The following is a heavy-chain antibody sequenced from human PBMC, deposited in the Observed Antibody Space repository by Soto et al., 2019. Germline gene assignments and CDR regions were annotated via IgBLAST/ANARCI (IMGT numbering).Heavy chain of an antibody. CDR2: IYYSGST. V-gene: IGHV4-59*01. CDR3: ARVHCSSTSCYGGADYYYYMDV. Sequence: SETLSVTCTVSGASISDYYWSWIRQPPGKGLEWIGFIYYSGSTNYNPSLKSRVIISVDTSKNQFSLKLSSVTAADTAVYYCARVHCSSTSCYGGADYYYYMDVWGKGTTVTVSS. CDR1: GASISDYY. J-gene: IGHJ6*03. D-gene: IGHD2-2*01.